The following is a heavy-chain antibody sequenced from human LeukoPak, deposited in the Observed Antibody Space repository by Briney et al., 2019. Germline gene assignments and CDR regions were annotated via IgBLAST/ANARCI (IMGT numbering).Heavy chain of an antibody. CDR1: GFTLCSFW. D-gene: IGHD5-18*01. J-gene: IGHJ4*02. CDR2: INGDGRIT. Sequence: GGSLRLSCAASGFTLCSFWMHWVRQAPGKGLVWVSRINGDGRITTYADSVKGRFTIYRATAKNTLYLQTNSLSAEDTAVYYCARGHVGTDIVDLDYWGQGTLVIVSS. V-gene: IGHV3-74*01. CDR3: ARGHVGTDIVDLDY.